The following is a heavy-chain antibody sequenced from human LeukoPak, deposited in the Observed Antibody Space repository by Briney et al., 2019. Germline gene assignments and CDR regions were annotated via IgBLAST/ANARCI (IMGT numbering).Heavy chain of an antibody. CDR2: VTGRSSYI. CDR3: ARDPSHDSNYRLNADF. V-gene: IGHV3-21*01. D-gene: IGHD5-24*01. CDR1: GLSFSRFS. Sequence: GGSLSLSCAVSGLSFSRFSMIWVRQAPGKGLEWVASVTGRSSYIYYADSVKGRFTISRDNVRNSLYLRMHSLRVEETSVYYCARDPSHDSNYRLNADFWGPRTLVTVSS. J-gene: IGHJ4*02.